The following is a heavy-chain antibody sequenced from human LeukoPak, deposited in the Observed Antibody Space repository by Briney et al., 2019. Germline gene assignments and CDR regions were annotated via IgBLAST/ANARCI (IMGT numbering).Heavy chain of an antibody. CDR1: GFTVSSNY. Sequence: GGSLRLSCAASGFTVSSNYMSWVRQAPGKGLEWVSVIYSGGSTYYADSAKGRFTTSRDNSKNTLYLQMNSLRAEDTAVYYCATHRPSYYYGMDVWGQGTTVTVSS. CDR2: IYSGGST. V-gene: IGHV3-53*01. CDR3: ATHRPSYYYGMDV. J-gene: IGHJ6*02. D-gene: IGHD6-6*01.